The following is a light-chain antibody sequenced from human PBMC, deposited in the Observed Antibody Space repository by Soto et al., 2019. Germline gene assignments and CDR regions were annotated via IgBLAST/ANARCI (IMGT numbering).Light chain of an antibody. Sequence: QSVLTQPPSVSGAPGQRVTISCTGSSSNIGAHYDVHWYQQLPGTAPKLLIYGNSNRPSGVPDRFSGSKSGTSASLAITGLQAEDEADYYCRSYDNSLSVYVFXTGTKVTVL. CDR1: SSNIGAHYD. CDR2: GNS. J-gene: IGLJ1*01. V-gene: IGLV1-40*01. CDR3: RSYDNSLSVYV.